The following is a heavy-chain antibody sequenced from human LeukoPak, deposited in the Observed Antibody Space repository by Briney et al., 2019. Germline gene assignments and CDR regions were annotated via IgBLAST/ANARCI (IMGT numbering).Heavy chain of an antibody. J-gene: IGHJ4*02. Sequence: SETLSLTCTVSGGSISSYYWSWIRQPPGKGLERIGYIYYSGSTNYNPSLKSRVTISVDTSKNQFSLKLSSVTAADTAVYYCARAYDYGFPYFDYWGQGTLVTVSS. CDR2: IYYSGST. V-gene: IGHV4-59*01. D-gene: IGHD4-17*01. CDR3: ARAYDYGFPYFDY. CDR1: GGSISSYY.